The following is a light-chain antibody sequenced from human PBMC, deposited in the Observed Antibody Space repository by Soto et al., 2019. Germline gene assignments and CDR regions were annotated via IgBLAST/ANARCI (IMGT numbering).Light chain of an antibody. CDR2: DAS. Sequence: EIVLTQSPATLSMSPGERATISCRASQSVSTYLAWYQQKPGQAPRLLIFDASNRASGIPSRFSGSGSGTNFSLTISRLEPQDFAVYFCQQRSHWPPLTFGGGTKVEIK. CDR3: QQRSHWPPLT. CDR1: QSVSTY. V-gene: IGKV3-11*01. J-gene: IGKJ4*01.